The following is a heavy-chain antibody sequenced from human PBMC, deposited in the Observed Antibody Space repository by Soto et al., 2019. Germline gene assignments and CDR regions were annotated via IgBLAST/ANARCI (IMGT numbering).Heavy chain of an antibody. D-gene: IGHD4-17*01. CDR1: GGTFSIYA. V-gene: IGHV1-69*13. CDR3: ARDPDYGDARYYYYGMDV. CDR2: IIPIFGTA. J-gene: IGHJ6*02. Sequence: ASVKVSCKASGGTFSIYAIIWVRQAPGQGLEWMGGIIPIFGTANYAQKFQGRVTITADESTSTAYMELSSLRSEDTAVYYCARDPDYGDARYYYYGMDVWGQGTTVTVSS.